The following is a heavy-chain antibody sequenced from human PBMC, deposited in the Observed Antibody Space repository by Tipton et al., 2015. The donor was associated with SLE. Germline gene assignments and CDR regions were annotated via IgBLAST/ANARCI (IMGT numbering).Heavy chain of an antibody. CDR2: IYYSGST. CDR1: GGSISSYY. CDR3: ARDPGSGNSDLSY. Sequence: LRLSCTVSGGSISSYYWSWIRQPPGKGLEWIGYIYYSGSTNYNPSLKSRVTISVDTSKNQFSLKLSSVTAADTAVYYCARDPGSGNSDLSYWGQGTLVTVSS. V-gene: IGHV4-59*01. D-gene: IGHD4-23*01. J-gene: IGHJ4*02.